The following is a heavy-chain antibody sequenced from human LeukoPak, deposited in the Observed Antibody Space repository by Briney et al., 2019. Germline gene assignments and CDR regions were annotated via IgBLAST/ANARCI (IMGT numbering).Heavy chain of an antibody. Sequence: PSQTLSLTCGISGDSVSSNDAAWNWIRQSPSRGLEWLGRTYYRSRWYYDYALSVQSRITINPDTSKNQFSLQLNSLTPDDTAVYYCARGWGLHHWGQGTLVTVSS. CDR2: TYYRSRWYY. V-gene: IGHV6-1*01. CDR3: ARGWGLHH. D-gene: IGHD7-27*01. J-gene: IGHJ5*02. CDR1: GDSVSSNDAA.